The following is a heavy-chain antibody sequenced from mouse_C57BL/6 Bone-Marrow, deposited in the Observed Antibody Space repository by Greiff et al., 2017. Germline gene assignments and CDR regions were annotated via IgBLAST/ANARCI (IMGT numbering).Heavy chain of an antibody. D-gene: IGHD1-1*01. CDR2: IYPGGGYT. CDR1: GYTFTNYW. V-gene: IGHV1-63*01. Sequence: VQLVESGAELVRPGTSVMMSCKASGYTFTNYWLGWAKQRPGHGLEWIGDIYPGGGYTNYTVKFKGKATLTADKASSTAYMQFSSLTSEDSAIYYCARWGYYGSSPYYYAMDYWGQGTSVTVAA. J-gene: IGHJ4*01. CDR3: ARWGYYGSSPYYYAMDY.